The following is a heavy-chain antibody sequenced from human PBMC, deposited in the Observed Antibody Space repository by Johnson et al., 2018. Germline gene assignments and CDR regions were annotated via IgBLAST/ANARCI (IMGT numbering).Heavy chain of an antibody. V-gene: IGHV4-59*01. CDR2: LYYSGST. CDR1: GCSINSYY. CDR3: ARVFRWVSMASLFDI. D-gene: IGHD2/OR15-2a*01. J-gene: IGHJ3*02. Sequence: QVQLQESGPGLVKPSETLSLTCTVSGCSINSYYCSWIRQPPGKGLEWIGYLYYSGSTNYNPSLKSRGTIPVDTSKNPFPLKLTSATAADTAVYYCARVFRWVSMASLFDIWGQGTMVTVSS.